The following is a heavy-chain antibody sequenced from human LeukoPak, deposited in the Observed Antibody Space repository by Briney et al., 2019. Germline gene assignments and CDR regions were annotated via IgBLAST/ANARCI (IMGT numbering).Heavy chain of an antibody. V-gene: IGHV4-39*01. J-gene: IGHJ4*02. Sequence: SETLSLTCTVSGGSISSTSYYWGWIRQPPEKGLEWIGSMYYSGSTYYTPSLKSRVTISVDTSKNQFSLKLSSVTAADTAVYYCARLAGPYGRFDYWGQGTLVTVSS. CDR3: ARLAGPYGRFDY. CDR2: MYYSGST. D-gene: IGHD3-10*01. CDR1: GGSISSTSYY.